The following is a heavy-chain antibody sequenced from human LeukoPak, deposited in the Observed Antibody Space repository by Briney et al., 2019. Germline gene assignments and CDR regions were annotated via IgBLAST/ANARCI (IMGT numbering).Heavy chain of an antibody. J-gene: IGHJ5*02. V-gene: IGHV4-34*01. CDR2: INHSGST. CDR1: GRSFSGYY. CDR3: ARGDYGDYP. Sequence: PSETLSLTCAVYGRSFSGYYWSWIRQPPGKGLEWMGEINHSGSTNYNPSLKSRVTISVDTSKNQFSLKLSSVTAADTAVYYCARGDYGDYPWGQGTLVTVSS. D-gene: IGHD4-17*01.